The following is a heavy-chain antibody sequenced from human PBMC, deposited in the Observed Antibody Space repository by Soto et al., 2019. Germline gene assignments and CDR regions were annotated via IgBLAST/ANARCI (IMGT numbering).Heavy chain of an antibody. CDR1: GYTFTSYA. J-gene: IGHJ4*02. D-gene: IGHD1-26*01. CDR2: INAGNGNT. CDR3: ARNGVGTHHFDY. V-gene: IGHV1-3*01. Sequence: QVQLVQSGAEVKKPGASVKVSCKASGYTFTSYAMHWVRQAPGQRLEWMGWINAGNGNTKYSQKFQGRVTLTRDTSASTAYMELSSLRSEDPAVYFCARNGVGTHHFDYWGQGTLVTVSS.